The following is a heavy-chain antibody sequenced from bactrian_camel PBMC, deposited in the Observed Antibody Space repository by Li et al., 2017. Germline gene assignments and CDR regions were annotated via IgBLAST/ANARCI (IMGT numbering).Heavy chain of an antibody. Sequence: QLVESGGGLVRPGGSLRLSCAASGYTYNRNCMAWFRQAPGKEREGVARIATGSGNTYYADSVKGRFTISQDNAKNTVYLQMNDLKPEDTATYYCAATTEWRMGCQLSTDDYEYWGQGTQVTVS. J-gene: IGHJ4*01. CDR1: GYTYNRNC. D-gene: IGHD3*01. CDR3: AATTEWRMGCQLSTDDYEY. CDR2: IATGSGNT. V-gene: IGHV3S25*01.